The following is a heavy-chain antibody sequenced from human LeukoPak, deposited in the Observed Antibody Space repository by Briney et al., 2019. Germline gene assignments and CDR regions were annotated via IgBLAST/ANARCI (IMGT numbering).Heavy chain of an antibody. CDR3: AREGDELPDAFDI. V-gene: IGHV1-69*01. J-gene: IGHJ3*02. CDR1: GGTFSSYA. D-gene: IGHD1-26*01. CDR2: IIPIFGTA. Sequence: SVKVSCKASGGTFSSYAISWVRQAPGQGLEWMGGIIPIFGTANYAQKFQGRVTITADESTSTAYMELSSLRSEDTAVYYCAREGDELPDAFDIWGQGTMVTVSS.